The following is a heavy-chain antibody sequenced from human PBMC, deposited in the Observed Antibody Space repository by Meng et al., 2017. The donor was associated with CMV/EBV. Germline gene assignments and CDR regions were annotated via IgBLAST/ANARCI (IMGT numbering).Heavy chain of an antibody. CDR2: IYYSGST. Sequence: QLQVQESGPGLVKPSETLSLTCTVSGGSMSSSSYYWGWIRQPPGKGLEWIGSIYYSGSTYYNPSLKSRVTISVDTSKNQFSLKLSSVTAADTAVYYCARDYGDLRQDYWGQGTLVTVSS. D-gene: IGHD4-17*01. CDR3: ARDYGDLRQDY. V-gene: IGHV4-39*07. CDR1: GGSMSSSSYY. J-gene: IGHJ4*02.